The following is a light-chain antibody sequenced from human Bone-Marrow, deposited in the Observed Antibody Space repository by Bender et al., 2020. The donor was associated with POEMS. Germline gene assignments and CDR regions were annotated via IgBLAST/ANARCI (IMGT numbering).Light chain of an antibody. CDR2: VNN. CDR3: AAWDDSLSGPV. J-gene: IGLJ2*01. CDR1: SSNIGNHG. V-gene: IGLV1-47*01. Sequence: QSVVTQPPSLSEAPRQRVTISCSGSSSNIGNHGVNWYQQLPGTAPKLVFYVNNERLSGVPDRFSGSKSGTSASLAISGLRSEDEAEYYCAAWDDSLSGPVFGGGSKLTVL.